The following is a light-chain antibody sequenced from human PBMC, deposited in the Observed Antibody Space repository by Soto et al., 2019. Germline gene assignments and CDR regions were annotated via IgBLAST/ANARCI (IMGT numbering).Light chain of an antibody. CDR3: KQYGSSTI. CDR2: GAS. J-gene: IGKJ3*01. V-gene: IGKV3-20*01. CDR1: QSVSSSY. Sequence: EIVLTQSPGTLSLSPGERATLSCRASQSVSSSYLAWYQQKPGQAPRLLIYGASSRATGIPDRFSGSGSGTDFTLTISRLEPEDFAVYYCKQYGSSTIFGPGTKGDIK.